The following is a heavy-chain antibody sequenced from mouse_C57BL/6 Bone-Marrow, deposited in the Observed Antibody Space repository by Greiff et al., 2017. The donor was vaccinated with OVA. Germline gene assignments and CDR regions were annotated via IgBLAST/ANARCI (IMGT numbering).Heavy chain of an antibody. D-gene: IGHD2-10*01. CDR3: ARSFYGNYGYFDY. J-gene: IGHJ2*01. CDR1: GYTFTDYN. V-gene: IGHV1-18*01. Sequence: VQLKQSGPELVKPGASVKIPCKASGYTFTDYNMDWVKQSHGKSLEWIGDINPNNGGTIYNQKFKGKATLTVDKSSSTAYMELRSLTSEDTAVYYCARSFYGNYGYFDYWGQGTTLTVSS. CDR2: INPNNGGT.